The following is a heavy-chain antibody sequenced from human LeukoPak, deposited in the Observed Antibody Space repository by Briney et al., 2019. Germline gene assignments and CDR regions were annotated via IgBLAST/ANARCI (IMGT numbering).Heavy chain of an antibody. J-gene: IGHJ6*02. CDR2: IYYSGST. Sequence: SETLSLTCTVSGGSIDSSTYYWAWIRQSPEKGLEWIGSIYYSGSTYYHPSLRSRVTISVDTSKNQFSLKLSSVTAADTAVYYCARGHYYYGMDVWGQGTTVTVSS. V-gene: IGHV4-39*01. CDR3: ARGHYYYGMDV. CDR1: GGSIDSSTYY.